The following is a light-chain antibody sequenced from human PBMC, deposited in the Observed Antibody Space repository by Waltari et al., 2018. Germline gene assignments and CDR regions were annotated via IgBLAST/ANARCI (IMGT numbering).Light chain of an antibody. CDR1: QSVSSN. CDR2: GAS. Sequence: EIVMTQPPATLSVSPGERATLSCRASQSVSSNLAWYQQKPGQAPRLLIYGASTRATGIPARFSGSGSGTEFTLTISSLQSEDFAVYYCQQFGAFGQGTKLEIK. V-gene: IGKV3-15*01. J-gene: IGKJ2*01. CDR3: QQFGA.